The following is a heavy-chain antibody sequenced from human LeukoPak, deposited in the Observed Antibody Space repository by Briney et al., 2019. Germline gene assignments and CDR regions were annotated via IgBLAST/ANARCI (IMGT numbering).Heavy chain of an antibody. CDR2: ISFDASNK. D-gene: IGHD1-1*01. J-gene: IGHJ4*02. CDR3: AKEFSGTTLAPTYYFDY. V-gene: IGHV3-30*18. Sequence: PGRSLRLSCAASGFRFSSYGMHWVRQAPGKGLQWVAVISFDASNKYYADSVKGRFTISRDNSKNTIYLQMNSLRAEDTAIYYCAKEFSGTTLAPTYYFDYWGQGTLVTVSS. CDR1: GFRFSSYG.